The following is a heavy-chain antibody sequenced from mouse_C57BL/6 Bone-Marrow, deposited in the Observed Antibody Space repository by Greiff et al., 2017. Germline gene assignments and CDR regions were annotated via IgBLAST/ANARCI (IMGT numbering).Heavy chain of an antibody. Sequence: EVQLQQSGPELVKPGASVKISCKASGYTFTDYYMNWVKQSHGKSLEWIGDINPNNGGTSYNQKFKGKATLTVDKSSSTAYMELRSLTSEDSAVYYCARFDGYFLWVAYWGQGTLVTVSA. V-gene: IGHV1-26*01. CDR3: ARFDGYFLWVAY. J-gene: IGHJ3*01. D-gene: IGHD2-3*01. CDR1: GYTFTDYY. CDR2: INPNNGGT.